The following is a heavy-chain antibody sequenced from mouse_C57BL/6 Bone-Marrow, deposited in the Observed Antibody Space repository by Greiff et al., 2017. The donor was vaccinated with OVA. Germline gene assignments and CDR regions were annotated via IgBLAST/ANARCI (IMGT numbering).Heavy chain of an antibody. CDR1: GYTFTDYY. D-gene: IGHD2-4*01. V-gene: IGHV1-76*01. Sequence: QVQLQQPGAELVKPGASVKLSCKASGYTFTDYYINWVKQRPGQGLEWIARIYPGSGNTYYNEKFKGKATLTAEKSSSTAYMQLSSLTSEDSAVYFCARYDYGGVDYWGQGTTLTVSS. CDR3: ARYDYGGVDY. CDR2: IYPGSGNT. J-gene: IGHJ2*01.